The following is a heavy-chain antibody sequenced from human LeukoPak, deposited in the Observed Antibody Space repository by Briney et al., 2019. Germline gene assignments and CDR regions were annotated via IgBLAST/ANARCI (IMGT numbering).Heavy chain of an antibody. V-gene: IGHV3-48*04. CDR1: GFTFSSYS. Sequence: GGSLRLSCAASGFTFSSYSMNWVRQAPGKGLEWVSYISSSSSTIYYADSVKGRFTISRDNAKNSLYLQMNSLRAEDTAVYYCARVEQLRFLEWSPWGYYYYYMDVWGKGTTVTVSS. J-gene: IGHJ6*03. CDR2: ISSSSSTI. D-gene: IGHD3-3*01. CDR3: ARVEQLRFLEWSPWGYYYYYMDV.